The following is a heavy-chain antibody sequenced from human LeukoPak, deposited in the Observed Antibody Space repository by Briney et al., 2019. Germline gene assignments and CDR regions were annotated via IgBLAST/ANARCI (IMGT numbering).Heavy chain of an antibody. D-gene: IGHD2-2*01. CDR3: AKANWVSNADAVW. J-gene: IGHJ4*02. Sequence: GGSLRLSCAASGFTFSSYAMSWVRQAPGKGLEWVSAISGSGGSTYYADSVKGRFTISRDNSRNTVYLQMNHLRVEDTAVYYCAKANWVSNADAVWWGQGTLVTVSS. CDR1: GFTFSSYA. CDR2: ISGSGGST. V-gene: IGHV3-23*01.